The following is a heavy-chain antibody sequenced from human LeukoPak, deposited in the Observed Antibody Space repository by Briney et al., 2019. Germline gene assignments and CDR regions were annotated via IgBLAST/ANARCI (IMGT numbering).Heavy chain of an antibody. CDR2: ISHSGGDK. CDR1: GFTFSSHG. Sequence: PGGSLRLSCAASGFTFSSHGMHWVRQAPGKGLEWVAVISHSGGDKYYADSLKGRFTISRDNSKNALFLQMNSLRDEDTGVYYCAKDHFGSGTTMDVWGQGTTVTVSS. J-gene: IGHJ6*02. CDR3: AKDHFGSGTTMDV. V-gene: IGHV3-30*18. D-gene: IGHD3-10*01.